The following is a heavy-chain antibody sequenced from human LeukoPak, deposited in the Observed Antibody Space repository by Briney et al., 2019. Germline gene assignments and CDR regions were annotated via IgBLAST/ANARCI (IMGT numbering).Heavy chain of an antibody. CDR1: GYIFISYY. CDR2: INPSDGGT. D-gene: IGHD5-24*01. CDR3: ARLEMATISSGFDY. J-gene: IGHJ4*02. V-gene: IGHV1-46*01. Sequence: ASVKVSCKASGYIFISYYIHWVRQAPGQGLEWMGVINPSDGGTSYAQKFQGRVTMTRDTSTSTVYMELSSLRSEDTAVYYCARLEMATISSGFDYWGQGTLVTVSS.